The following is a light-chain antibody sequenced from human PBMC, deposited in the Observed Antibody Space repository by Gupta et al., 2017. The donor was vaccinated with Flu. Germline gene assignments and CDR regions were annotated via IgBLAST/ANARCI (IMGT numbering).Light chain of an antibody. CDR1: QSVLYSSNNKNY. J-gene: IGKJ1*01. CDR2: WAS. CDR3: QQYYSTPQT. Sequence: IVMTQSPDSLAVSLGERATINCKSSQSVLYSSNNKNYLAWYQQRPGQPPNLLIYWASTRESGVPDRFSGSGSGTDFTLTISSLQAEDVAVYFCQQYYSTPQTFGQGTKVEIK. V-gene: IGKV4-1*01.